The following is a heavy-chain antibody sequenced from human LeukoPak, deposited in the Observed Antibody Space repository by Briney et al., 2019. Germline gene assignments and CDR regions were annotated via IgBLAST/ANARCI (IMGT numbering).Heavy chain of an antibody. J-gene: IGHJ6*02. CDR1: GDSVSSNSAA. Sequence: SQTLSLTCAISGDSVSSNSAAWNWIRQSPSRGLEWLGRTYYRSKWYNDYAVSVKSRITINPDTSKNQFSLQLNSVTPEDTAVYYCARGVSRDATIQLWLVHNYGMDVWGQGTTVTVSS. CDR2: TYYRSKWYN. V-gene: IGHV6-1*01. CDR3: ARGVSRDATIQLWLVHNYGMDV. D-gene: IGHD5-18*01.